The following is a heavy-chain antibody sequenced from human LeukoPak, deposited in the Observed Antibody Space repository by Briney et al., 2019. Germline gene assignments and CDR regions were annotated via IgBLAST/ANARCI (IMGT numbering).Heavy chain of an antibody. J-gene: IGHJ4*02. D-gene: IGHD6-13*01. CDR1: GLTFSSYW. V-gene: IGHV3-7*03. Sequence: GGSLRLSCAASGLTFSSYWMSWVRQAPGRGLMWVANIKQDGSEKYYVDSVKGRFTISRDNAKNSLYMQMNSLRAEDTAVYYCGRSAAAGFFDYWGQGTLVTVSS. CDR2: IKQDGSEK. CDR3: GRSAAAGFFDY.